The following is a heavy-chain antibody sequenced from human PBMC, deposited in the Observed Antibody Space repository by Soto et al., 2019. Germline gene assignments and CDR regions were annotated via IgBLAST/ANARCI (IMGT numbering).Heavy chain of an antibody. V-gene: IGHV3-23*01. J-gene: IGHJ4*02. CDR1: GFTFSSYA. CDR3: AKDRHIAVAGTGDFDY. CDR2: ISGSGGST. Sequence: PGGSLRLSCAASGFTFSSYAMSWVRQAPGKGLEWVSAISGSGGSTYYADSVKGRFTISRDNSKNTLYLQMNSLRAEDTAVYYCAKDRHIAVAGTGDFDYWGQGTLVTVSS. D-gene: IGHD6-19*01.